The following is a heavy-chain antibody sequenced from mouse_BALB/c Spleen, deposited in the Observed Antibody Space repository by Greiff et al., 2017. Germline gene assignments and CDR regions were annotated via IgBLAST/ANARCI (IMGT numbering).Heavy chain of an antibody. Sequence: VQLQQSGAELVKPGASVKLSCTASGFNIKDTYMHWVKQRPEQGLEWIGRIDPANGNTKYDPKFQGKATITADTSSNTAYLQLSSLTSEDTAVYYCARGVVAIYYYAMDYWGQGTSVTVSS. J-gene: IGHJ4*01. CDR3: ARGVVAIYYYAMDY. D-gene: IGHD1-1*01. CDR1: GFNIKDTY. V-gene: IGHV14-3*02. CDR2: IDPANGNT.